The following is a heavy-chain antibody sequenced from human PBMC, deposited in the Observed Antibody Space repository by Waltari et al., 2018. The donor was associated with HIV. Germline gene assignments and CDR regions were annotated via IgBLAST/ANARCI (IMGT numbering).Heavy chain of an antibody. D-gene: IGHD2-15*01. V-gene: IGHV4-31*03. CDR2: IHYRGST. CDR1: GGSISSGGYY. CDR3: AGIVVAEAAQFDT. Sequence: QVQLQESGPGLVKPSQTLSLTCTVSGGSISSGGYYWSWIRQHPGKGLEWIGYIHYRGSTYDNPSLKCRLTIAVDTAKNQVALHLSSVTAADTAVYYCAGIVVAEAAQFDTWGQGTLVTVSS. J-gene: IGHJ4*02.